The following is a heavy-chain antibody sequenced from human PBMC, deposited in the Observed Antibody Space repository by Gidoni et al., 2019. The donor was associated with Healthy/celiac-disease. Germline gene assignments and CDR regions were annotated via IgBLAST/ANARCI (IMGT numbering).Heavy chain of an antibody. CDR1: GGSISSSSYY. D-gene: IGHD6-19*01. Sequence: QLHLQDSAPGLVKPSETLSPTCPVPGGSISSSSYYWGWIRQPPGKGLEWIGSIYYSGSTYYNPSLKSRVTISVDTSKNQFSLKLSSVTAADTAVYYCAGAVAGFDPWGQGTLVTVSS. CDR2: IYYSGST. V-gene: IGHV4-39*01. J-gene: IGHJ5*02. CDR3: AGAVAGFDP.